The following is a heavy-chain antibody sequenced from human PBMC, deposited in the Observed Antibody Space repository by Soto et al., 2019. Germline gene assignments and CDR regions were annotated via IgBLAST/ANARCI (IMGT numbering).Heavy chain of an antibody. CDR2: ISGSATYT. Sequence: EVQLLESGGGLVQPGGSLRLSCAASGFTFSSYAMSWVRQAPGKGLEWVSGISGSATYTYYADSVKGRFTISRDNSKNTLYLQMNNLRVEDTAVYHCAKVGAYYLSCFDYWGQGTLVTVSS. J-gene: IGHJ4*02. D-gene: IGHD4-17*01. CDR3: AKVGAYYLSCFDY. CDR1: GFTFSSYA. V-gene: IGHV3-23*01.